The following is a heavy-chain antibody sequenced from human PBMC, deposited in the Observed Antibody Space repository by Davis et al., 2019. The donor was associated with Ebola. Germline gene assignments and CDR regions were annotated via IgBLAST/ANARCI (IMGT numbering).Heavy chain of an antibody. CDR2: IYYSGST. CDR1: GGSISSSSYY. V-gene: IGHV4-39*07. CDR3: ARGRYFDWLLLAPYYYYGMDV. Sequence: SGTLSLTCTVSGGSISSSSYYWGWIRQPPGKGLEWIGSIYYSGSTNYNPSLKSRVTISVDTSKNQFSLKLSSVTAADTAVYYCARGRYFDWLLLAPYYYYGMDVWGQGTTVTVSS. D-gene: IGHD3-9*01. J-gene: IGHJ6*02.